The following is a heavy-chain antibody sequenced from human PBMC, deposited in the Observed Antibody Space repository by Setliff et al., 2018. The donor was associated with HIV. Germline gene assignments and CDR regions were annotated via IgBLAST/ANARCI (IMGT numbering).Heavy chain of an antibody. V-gene: IGHV4-31*03. CDR2: IYYSGNT. Sequence: PSETLSLTCTVSGGSISSGGYYWNWIRQHPGKGLEWIGCIYYSGNTYYNPSLKSRITISLDTSKNQFSLKLSSVTAADTAVYYCARGIAAAGGYFDYWGPGTLVTVSS. D-gene: IGHD6-13*01. CDR3: ARGIAAAGGYFDY. J-gene: IGHJ4*02. CDR1: GGSISSGGYY.